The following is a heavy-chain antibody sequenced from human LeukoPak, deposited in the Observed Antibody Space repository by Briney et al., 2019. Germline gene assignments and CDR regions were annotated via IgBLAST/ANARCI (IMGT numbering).Heavy chain of an antibody. V-gene: IGHV3-30-3*01. Sequence: PGGSLRLSCAASGFIFSSYALHWVRQAPGKGLEWVAVISYDGSNEYYADSVKGRFTISRDNSKNTLDLQMNSLRAEDTAVYYCAREMATTRNWFDPWGQGTLVTVSS. CDR1: GFIFSSYA. J-gene: IGHJ5*02. CDR3: AREMATTRNWFDP. D-gene: IGHD5-24*01. CDR2: ISYDGSNE.